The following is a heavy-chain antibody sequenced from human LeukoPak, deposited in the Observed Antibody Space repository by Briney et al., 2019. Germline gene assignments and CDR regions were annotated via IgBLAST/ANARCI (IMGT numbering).Heavy chain of an antibody. J-gene: IGHJ4*02. Sequence: GASVKVSCKVSGYTLTELSMHWVRQAPGKGLEWMGGFDPEDGETIYAQKFQGRVTMTEDTSTDTAYMELSSLRSEDTAVYYCATGVSGLTSLRYYFDYWGQGTLVTVSS. CDR1: GYTLTELS. CDR3: ATGVSGLTSLRYYFDY. V-gene: IGHV1-24*01. D-gene: IGHD3-10*01. CDR2: FDPEDGET.